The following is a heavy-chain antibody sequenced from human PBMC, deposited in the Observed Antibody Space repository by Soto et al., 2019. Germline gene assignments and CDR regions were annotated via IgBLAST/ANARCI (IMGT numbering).Heavy chain of an antibody. J-gene: IGHJ4*01. Sequence: GGSLRLSCAASGVSFSNYAMSWVRQAPGKGLEWVSVISDNGDSTYYADSVRGRFTISRDSSKNTLYLRMNSLRAEDTAVYYCASYVRCSTYYFDNWGQGPLVTVSS. CDR2: ISDNGDST. CDR3: ASYVRCSTYYFDN. D-gene: IGHD4-17*01. V-gene: IGHV3-23*01. CDR1: GVSFSNYA.